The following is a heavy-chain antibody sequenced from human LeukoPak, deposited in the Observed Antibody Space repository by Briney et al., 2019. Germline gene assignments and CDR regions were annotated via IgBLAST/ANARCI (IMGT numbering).Heavy chain of an antibody. J-gene: IGHJ6*02. D-gene: IGHD6-6*01. CDR3: ARDPYSSTWSYGMDV. Sequence: GGSLRLSRAASGFTFSSYWMSWVRQAPGKGLEWVANIKQDGSEEVYVDSVKGRFTISRDNAKNSLFLQMNTLRAEDTAVYYCARDPYSSTWSYGMDVWGQGTTVTVSS. CDR2: IKQDGSEE. CDR1: GFTFSSYW. V-gene: IGHV3-7*05.